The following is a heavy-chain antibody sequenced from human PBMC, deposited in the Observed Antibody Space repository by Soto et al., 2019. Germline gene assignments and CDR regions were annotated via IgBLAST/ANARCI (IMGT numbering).Heavy chain of an antibody. CDR3: AKDYYDILTGWGPDAFDI. Sequence: GGSLRLSCAASGFTFSSYAMSWVRQAPGKGLEWVSAISGSGGSTYYADSVKGRFTISRDNSKNTLYLQMNSPRAEDTAVYYCAKDYYDILTGWGPDAFDIWGQGTMVTVSS. V-gene: IGHV3-23*01. J-gene: IGHJ3*02. CDR1: GFTFSSYA. CDR2: ISGSGGST. D-gene: IGHD3-9*01.